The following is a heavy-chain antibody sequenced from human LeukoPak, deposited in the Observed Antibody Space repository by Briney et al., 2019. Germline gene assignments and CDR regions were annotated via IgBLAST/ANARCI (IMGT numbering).Heavy chain of an antibody. J-gene: IGHJ4*02. CDR2: IKQDGGEK. V-gene: IGHV3-7*03. CDR3: ARGQTTMTN. Sequence: GGSLRLSCAASGFTFSSYWMSWVRQAPGKGLEWVANIKQDGGEKSYEDSVKGRFTISRDNTKNSLYLQMNSLRAEDTAVYYCARGQTTMTNWGQGTLVAVSS. D-gene: IGHD4-17*01. CDR1: GFTFSSYW.